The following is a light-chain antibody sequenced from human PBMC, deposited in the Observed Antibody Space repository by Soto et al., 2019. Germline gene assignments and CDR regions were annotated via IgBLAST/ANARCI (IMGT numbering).Light chain of an antibody. V-gene: IGKV3-20*01. CDR3: QQYGISPPT. CDR2: GAS. CDR1: QSVSSNF. J-gene: IGKJ3*01. Sequence: EIVLTQSPGTLSLSPGDTATLSCRASQSVSSNFLAWYQQKPGQAPRLLIYGASSRATGIPDRFSGGASGTDFTLFISRLEPEGFVVYHCQQYGISPPTSGPGTKVDSK.